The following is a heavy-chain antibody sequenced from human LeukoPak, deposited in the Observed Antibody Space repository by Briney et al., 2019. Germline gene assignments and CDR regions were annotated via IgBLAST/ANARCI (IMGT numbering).Heavy chain of an antibody. V-gene: IGHV1-18*04. CDR1: GYTFTNYY. J-gene: IGHJ4*02. CDR2: ISAYNGNT. Sequence: ASVKVSCKTSGYTFTNYYMHWVRQAPGQGLEWMGWISAYNGNTNYAQKLQGRVTMTTDTSTSTAYMELSSLRSEDTAVYFCARPGYNSGWAFDYWGQGTLVTVS. D-gene: IGHD6-19*01. CDR3: ARPGYNSGWAFDY.